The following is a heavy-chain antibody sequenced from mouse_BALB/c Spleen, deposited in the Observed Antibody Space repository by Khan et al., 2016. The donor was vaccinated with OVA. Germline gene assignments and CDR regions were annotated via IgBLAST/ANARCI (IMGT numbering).Heavy chain of an antibody. CDR2: IGGGGGT. CDR1: GFSLSSYD. D-gene: IGHD2-14*01. J-gene: IGHJ4*01. CDR3: ARAYYRYDGYYAMDY. V-gene: IGHV2-6-4*01. Sequence: VQLKESGPGLVAPSQSLSSTCTVSGFSLSSYDIHWVRQPPGKGLEWLGVIGGGGGTDYNSTLKSRLSISKDNYRSQVVLKRNSLQTDDTAMYYCARAYYRYDGYYAMDYWGQGTSVTVSS.